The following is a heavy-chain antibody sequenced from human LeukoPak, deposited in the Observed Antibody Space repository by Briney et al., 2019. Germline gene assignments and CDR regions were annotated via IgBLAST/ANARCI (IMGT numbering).Heavy chain of an antibody. V-gene: IGHV3-23*01. CDR2: ISVNGGGGST. CDR1: GFTFSSYV. D-gene: IGHD4-11*01. CDR3: AKSPLTTRTNFDY. Sequence: GGSLRLSCAASGFTFSSYVMSWVRQAPGKGLEWVSSISVNGGGGSTYYADSVKGRFTISRDNSKDTLYLQMNSLRAEDTAVYYCAKSPLTTRTNFDYWGQGALATVSS. J-gene: IGHJ4*02.